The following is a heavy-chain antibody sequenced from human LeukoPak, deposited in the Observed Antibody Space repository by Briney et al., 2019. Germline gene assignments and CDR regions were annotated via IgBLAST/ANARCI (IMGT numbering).Heavy chain of an antibody. V-gene: IGHV3-30*02. CDR2: IRYDGSNK. D-gene: IGHD1-1*01. CDR3: AKEYNYYFDY. CDR1: GFSISTYD. Sequence: GGSLRLSCAASGFSISTYDMRWVRQAPGKGLEWVTVIRYDGSNKYYADSVKGRFTISRDNSKNTVYLQMNSLRAEDTAVYYCAKEYNYYFDYWGQGTLVTASS. J-gene: IGHJ4*02.